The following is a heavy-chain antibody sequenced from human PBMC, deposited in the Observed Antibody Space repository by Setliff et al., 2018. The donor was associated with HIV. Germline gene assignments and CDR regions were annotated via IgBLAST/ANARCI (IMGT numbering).Heavy chain of an antibody. D-gene: IGHD3-16*02. Sequence: ASVKVSCKASGYRFTSYHISWVRQAPGQGLEWLGRISASNGQTDYGHNYQGRLSMTTDSSTTTAYMELASLRIDDTAVYYCVRDKEIRATRVITRVLDYWGQGTLVTVSS. CDR2: ISASNGQT. CDR3: VRDKEIRATRVITRVLDY. J-gene: IGHJ4*02. V-gene: IGHV1-18*01. CDR1: GYRFTSYH.